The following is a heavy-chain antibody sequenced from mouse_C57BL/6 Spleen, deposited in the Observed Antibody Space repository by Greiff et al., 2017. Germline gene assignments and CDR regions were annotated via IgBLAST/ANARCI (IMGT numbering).Heavy chain of an antibody. J-gene: IGHJ4*01. CDR3: ARKPLAMDY. CDR1: GYTFTSYW. CDR2: IYPGSGST. V-gene: IGHV1-55*01. Sequence: QVQLQQPGAELVQPGASVKMSCKASGYTFTSYWITWVKQRPGQGLEWIGDIYPGSGSTNYNAKFKSKATLTVDTSSSTAYMQLSSLTSEDSAVDCGARKPLAMDYWGQGTAVTVSS.